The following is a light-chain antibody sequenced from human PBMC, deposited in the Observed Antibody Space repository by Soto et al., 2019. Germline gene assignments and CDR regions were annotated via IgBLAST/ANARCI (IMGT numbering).Light chain of an antibody. V-gene: IGLV1-44*01. CDR2: YDS. CDR1: SSNIGSNS. J-gene: IGLJ1*01. CDR3: AVWDNSLNGFYV. Sequence: QSLLTQPPSGSGTPGQRVTISCSGSSSNIGSNSVNWYQQLPGTAPKLLIYYDSQRTSGVPDRFSGSKSGTSASLAISGLQSEDEADYFCAVWDNSLNGFYVFGPGTKVTVL.